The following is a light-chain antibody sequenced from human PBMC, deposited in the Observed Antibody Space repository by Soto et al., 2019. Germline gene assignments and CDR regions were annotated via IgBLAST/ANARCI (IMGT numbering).Light chain of an antibody. CDR1: SSDIGDSNY. V-gene: IGLV2-14*03. J-gene: IGLJ1*01. CDR3: SSFRSSSTSYV. Sequence: QSVLTPPASVSCSPGQSITISCTGTSSDIGDSNYVSWYQQHPGKAPKLVIYDVSNRPSGVSNRFSGSKSANTASLTISGLQAEDEADYYCSSFRSSSTSYVFGTGTKVTVL. CDR2: DVS.